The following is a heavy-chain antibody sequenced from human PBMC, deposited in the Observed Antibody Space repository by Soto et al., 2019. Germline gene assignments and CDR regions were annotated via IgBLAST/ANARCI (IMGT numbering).Heavy chain of an antibody. CDR3: AHRRVAITMVRGGAFDI. J-gene: IGHJ3*02. Sequence: QITLKESGPTLVKPTQTLTLTCTFSGFSLSTSGVGVGWIRQPPGKALEWLALIYWDDDKRYSPSLKSRLTITKDTSKNQVVLTMTNMDPVDTATYYCAHRRVAITMVRGGAFDIWGQGTMVTVSS. CDR1: GFSLSTSGVG. D-gene: IGHD3-10*01. V-gene: IGHV2-5*02. CDR2: IYWDDDK.